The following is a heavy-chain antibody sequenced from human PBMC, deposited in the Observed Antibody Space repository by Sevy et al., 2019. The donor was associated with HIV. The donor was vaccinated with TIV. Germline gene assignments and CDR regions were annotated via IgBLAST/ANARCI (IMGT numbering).Heavy chain of an antibody. J-gene: IGHJ6*03. D-gene: IGHD3-22*01. CDR2: ISSSSSTI. Sequence: GGSLRLSCAASGFTFSSYSMNWVRQAPGKGLEWISYISSSSSTIYYADSVKGRFTISRDNAKNSLYLQMNSLRDEDTAVDYCAKGGGGHYDPDEIGYYFYYYNMDVWGKGTTVTVSS. V-gene: IGHV3-48*02. CDR3: AKGGGGHYDPDEIGYYFYYYNMDV. CDR1: GFTFSSYS.